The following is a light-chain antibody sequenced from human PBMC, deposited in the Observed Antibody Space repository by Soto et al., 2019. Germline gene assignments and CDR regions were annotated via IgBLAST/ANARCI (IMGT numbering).Light chain of an antibody. CDR3: QQYGSSTWA. Sequence: GDGVTITCRASQSISNRLAWYQQRPGKAPKYLIYDASTLDSGAPSRFSGSGSGTEFTLSISSLQPEDFAVYYCQQYGSSTWAFGQGTKVDIK. V-gene: IGKV1-5*01. CDR2: DAS. J-gene: IGKJ1*01. CDR1: QSISNR.